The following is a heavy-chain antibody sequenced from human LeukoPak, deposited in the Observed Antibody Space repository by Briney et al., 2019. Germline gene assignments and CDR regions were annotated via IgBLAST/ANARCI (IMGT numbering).Heavy chain of an antibody. V-gene: IGHV1-3*01. CDR1: GSTFSNYA. D-gene: IGHD2-21*01. CDR3: ARGIWSARTVDYYLDY. Sequence: ASVKVSCKASGSTFSNYAIHWVRQAPGRRFEWMGWINAGNGHTKYSQNFQGRVTITRDSSASTAYMELSSLTSEDTAVYYCARGIWSARTVDYYLDYWGQGTLVTVSS. J-gene: IGHJ4*02. CDR2: INAGNGHT.